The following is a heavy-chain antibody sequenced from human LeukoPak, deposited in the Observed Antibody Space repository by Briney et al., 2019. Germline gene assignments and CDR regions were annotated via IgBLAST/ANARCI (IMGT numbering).Heavy chain of an antibody. D-gene: IGHD2-2*01. Sequence: GGSLRLSCAASGFTFSSYAMHWVRQAPGKGLEWVAVISYDGSNKYYADSVKGRFTISRDNSKNTLYLQMNSLRAEDTAVYYCATHPEYCSSTSCYECFQHWGQGTLVTVSS. J-gene: IGHJ1*01. CDR2: ISYDGSNK. V-gene: IGHV3-30-3*01. CDR3: ATHPEYCSSTSCYECFQH. CDR1: GFTFSSYA.